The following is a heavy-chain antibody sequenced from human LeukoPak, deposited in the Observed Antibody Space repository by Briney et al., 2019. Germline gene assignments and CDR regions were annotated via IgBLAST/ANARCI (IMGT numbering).Heavy chain of an antibody. V-gene: IGHV3-23*01. CDR2: IRGGGGSA. D-gene: IGHD4-17*01. CDR3: ARDPNGDYIGAFDM. J-gene: IGHJ3*02. CDR1: GFTFSACA. Sequence: GGSLRLSCTASGFTFSACAMMWVRQAPGKGPEWVSAIRGGGGSAFYADSVKGRFTISRDNSKYTLFLQMNSLRAEDTAVYYCARDPNGDYIGAFDMWGPGTMVTVSS.